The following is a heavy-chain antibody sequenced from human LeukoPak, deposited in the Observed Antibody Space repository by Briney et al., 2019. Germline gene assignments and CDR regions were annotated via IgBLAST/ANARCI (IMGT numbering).Heavy chain of an antibody. V-gene: IGHV1-58*02. Sequence: GASVKVSCKASGFTFTSSAMQWGRQARGQRLEWIGWIVVGSGNTNYAQKFQERVTITRDMSTSTAYMELSSLRSEDTAVYYCAAVNYNDYGEYYYGMDVWGQGTTVTVSS. D-gene: IGHD4-17*01. CDR1: GFTFTSSA. J-gene: IGHJ6*02. CDR3: AAVNYNDYGEYYYGMDV. CDR2: IVVGSGNT.